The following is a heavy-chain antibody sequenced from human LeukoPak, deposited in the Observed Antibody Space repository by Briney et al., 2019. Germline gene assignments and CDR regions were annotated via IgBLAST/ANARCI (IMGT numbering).Heavy chain of an antibody. J-gene: IGHJ6*02. CDR1: GDSISYYY. D-gene: IGHD1-26*01. V-gene: IGHV4-59*01. Sequence: SETLSLSCTVSGDSISYYYWSWIRQPPGKGLEWIGYIYYSGSTDYNPSLKSRVSISVDTSKNQFSLKLNSVTPADTAVYYCARDGRISPYSGMDVWGQGTTVTVSS. CDR3: ARDGRISPYSGMDV. CDR2: IYYSGST.